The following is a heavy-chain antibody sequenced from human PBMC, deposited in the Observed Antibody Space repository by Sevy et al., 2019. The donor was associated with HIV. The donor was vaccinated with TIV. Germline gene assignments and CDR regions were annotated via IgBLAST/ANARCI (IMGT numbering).Heavy chain of an antibody. V-gene: IGHV3-7*01. CDR3: ARLYSSSSGRGLDN. J-gene: IGHJ4*02. Sequence: GGSLRLSCAASGFTFGSDWMTWVRQAPGKGLEWVANIKEDGSGRFYVDSVRGRFTVSRDNAKKTLYLQMNNLLGEDTALSYCARLYSSSSGRGLDNWGQGALVTVSS. D-gene: IGHD6-6*01. CDR1: GFTFGSDW. CDR2: IKEDGSGR.